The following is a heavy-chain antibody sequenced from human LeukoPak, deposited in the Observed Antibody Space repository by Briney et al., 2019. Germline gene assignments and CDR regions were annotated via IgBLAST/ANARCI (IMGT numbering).Heavy chain of an antibody. J-gene: IGHJ3*02. Sequence: SETLSLTCSVSGGSISADYWIWIRQPAGKGLEYIGRYYPNGSTNYNPSLKSRVTISVDTSKNQFSLKLSSVTAADTAVYYCASDRIEVDAFDIWGQGTMVTVSS. V-gene: IGHV4-4*07. CDR1: GGSISADY. CDR2: YYPNGST. D-gene: IGHD2-15*01. CDR3: ASDRIEVDAFDI.